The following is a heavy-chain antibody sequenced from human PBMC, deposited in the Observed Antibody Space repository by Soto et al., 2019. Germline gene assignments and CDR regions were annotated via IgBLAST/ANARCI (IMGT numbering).Heavy chain of an antibody. CDR3: ATDLKSPVDY. J-gene: IGHJ4*02. CDR1: VYTATELS. V-gene: IGHV1-24*01. Sequence: SVKVSWNVSVYTATELSMHLVRQAPGKGLEWMGGFDPEDGETIYAKKFQGRVTMTEDTSTDTAYMELSSLRSEDTDVYYCATDLKSPVDYWGQGTLVTGSS. CDR2: FDPEDGET.